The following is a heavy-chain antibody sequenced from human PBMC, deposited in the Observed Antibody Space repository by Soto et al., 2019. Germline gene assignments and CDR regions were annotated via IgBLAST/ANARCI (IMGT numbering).Heavy chain of an antibody. CDR2: IYPGDSDT. D-gene: IGHD6-13*01. J-gene: IGHJ6*03. CDR3: ARHLSKREQQLVRSYYYYYMDV. CDR1: GYSFTSYW. V-gene: IGHV5-51*01. Sequence: PGESLKISCKGSGYSFTSYWIGWVRQMPGKGLEWMGIIYPGDSDTRYSPSFQGQVTISADKSISTAYLQWSSLKASDTAMYYCARHLSKREQQLVRSYYYYYMDVWGKGTTVTVSS.